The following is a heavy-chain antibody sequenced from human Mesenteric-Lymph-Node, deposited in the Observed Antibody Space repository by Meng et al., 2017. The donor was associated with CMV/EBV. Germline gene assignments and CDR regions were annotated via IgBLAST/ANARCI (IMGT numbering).Heavy chain of an antibody. Sequence: SLKISCAASGFTFDDYAMHWVRQAPGKGLEWVSGISWNSGSIGYADSVKGRFTISRDNAKNSLYLQMNSLRVEDTAVYYCAKGGYSDYGYHYYGMDVWGQGTTVTVSS. D-gene: IGHD4-11*01. J-gene: IGHJ6*02. V-gene: IGHV3-9*01. CDR3: AKGGYSDYGYHYYGMDV. CDR1: GFTFDDYA. CDR2: ISWNSGSI.